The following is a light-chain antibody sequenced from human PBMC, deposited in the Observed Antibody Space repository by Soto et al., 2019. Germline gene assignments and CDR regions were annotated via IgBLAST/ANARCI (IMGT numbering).Light chain of an antibody. CDR1: SSDVGSYNL. J-gene: IGLJ3*02. CDR3: CSYAGSFWV. CDR2: EVS. V-gene: IGLV2-23*02. Sequence: QSALTQPASVSGSPGQSITISCTGTSSDVGSYNLVSWYQQHPGKAPKLMIYEVSKRPSGVSNRFSGSKSGNTASLTISGLQAEDVADYYCCSYAGSFWVFGGGTKVTVL.